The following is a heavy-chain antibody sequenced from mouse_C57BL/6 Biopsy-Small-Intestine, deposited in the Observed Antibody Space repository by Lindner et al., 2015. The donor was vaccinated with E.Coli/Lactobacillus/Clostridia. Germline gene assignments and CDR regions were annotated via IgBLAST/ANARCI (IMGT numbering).Heavy chain of an antibody. J-gene: IGHJ4*01. CDR3: VRDPTRRRRYYAMDY. CDR1: GFTFNTYA. CDR2: IRSKSSNYAT. V-gene: IGHV10-3*01. D-gene: IGHD1-2*01. Sequence: VQLQESGGGLVQPKGSLKLSCAASGFTFNTYAMHWVRQAPGKGLEWVARIRSKSSNYATYYADSVKDRFTISRDDSQSMLYLQMNNLKTEDTAMYYCVRDPTRRRRYYAMDYWGQGTSVTVSS.